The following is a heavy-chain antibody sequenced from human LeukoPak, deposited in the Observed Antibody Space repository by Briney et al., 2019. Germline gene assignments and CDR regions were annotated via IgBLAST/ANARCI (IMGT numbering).Heavy chain of an antibody. CDR2: IRYDGSNK. D-gene: IGHD3-3*01. CDR1: GFTFSSYG. Sequence: GGSLRLSCAASGFTFSSYGMHWVRQAPGKGLERVAFIRYDGSNKYYADSVKGRFTISRDNSKNTLYLQMNSLRAEDTAVYYCAKGSSTRYYDFWSGKNWFDPWGQGTLVTVSS. J-gene: IGHJ5*02. CDR3: AKGSSTRYYDFWSGKNWFDP. V-gene: IGHV3-30*02.